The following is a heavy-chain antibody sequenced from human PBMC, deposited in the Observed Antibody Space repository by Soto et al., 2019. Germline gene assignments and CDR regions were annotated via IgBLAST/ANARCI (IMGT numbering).Heavy chain of an antibody. CDR1: GYSISSGFY. CDR3: AIVGVEVTGHIGDFDY. CDR2: IRHDGNI. D-gene: IGHD2-15*01. Sequence: KPSETLSLTCVVSGYSISSGFYWGWVRQPPGKGLEWIGSIRHDGNIYYSSSLKSRATISVDTSRNQFSLSLRSVTAADTAVYYCAIVGVEVTGHIGDFDYWGKGTMVTVSS. V-gene: IGHV4-38-2*01. J-gene: IGHJ4*02.